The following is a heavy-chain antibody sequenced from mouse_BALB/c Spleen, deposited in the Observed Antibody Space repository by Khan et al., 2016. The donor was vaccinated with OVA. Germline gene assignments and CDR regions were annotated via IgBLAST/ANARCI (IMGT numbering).Heavy chain of an antibody. CDR1: GFTFSSYA. D-gene: IGHD2-3*01. V-gene: IGHV5-9-4*01. Sequence: EVQLVESGGGLVKPGGSLKLSCAASGFTFSSYAMSWVRQSPEKRLEWVAEITTGGSYTYYPDTVTGRFTISRDNAKNTLYLEMSSLRSVDTAMYYCARKIYDGYSYAMDYWGQGTSVTVAS. CDR2: ITTGGSYT. J-gene: IGHJ4*01. CDR3: ARKIYDGYSYAMDY.